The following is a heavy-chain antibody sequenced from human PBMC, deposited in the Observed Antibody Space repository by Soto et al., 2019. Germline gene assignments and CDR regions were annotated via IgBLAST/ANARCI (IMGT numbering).Heavy chain of an antibody. Sequence: QITLKESGPTLVKPTQTLTLTCTFSGFSLYTGGVGVAWVRQPPGNALEWLALIYWDDDKRYSPSPKIRLTIPDDSSKRQVVITLTNMDPVNTATYYCAHTDSRTALAMYSWGQGNLVTVSS. J-gene: IGHJ4*02. D-gene: IGHD2-8*01. CDR3: AHTDSRTALAMYS. V-gene: IGHV2-5*02. CDR1: GFSLYTGGVG. CDR2: IYWDDDK.